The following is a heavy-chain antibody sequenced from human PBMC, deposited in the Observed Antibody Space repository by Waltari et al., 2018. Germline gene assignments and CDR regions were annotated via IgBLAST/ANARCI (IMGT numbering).Heavy chain of an antibody. Sequence: EVQLVESGGGLVQPGGSLRLSCAASGFTFSSYWMSWVRQAPGKGLEWVANIKQDGREKYYVDSVKGRFTISRDNAKNSLYLQMNSLRAEDTAAYYCARVGTDYYGSEYDYWGQGTLVTVSS. CDR2: IKQDGREK. V-gene: IGHV3-7*01. CDR3: ARVGTDYYGSEYDY. CDR1: GFTFSSYW. J-gene: IGHJ4*02. D-gene: IGHD3-10*01.